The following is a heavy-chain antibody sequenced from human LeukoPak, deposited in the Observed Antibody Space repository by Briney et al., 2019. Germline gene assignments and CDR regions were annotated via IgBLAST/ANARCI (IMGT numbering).Heavy chain of an antibody. CDR2: ISTSSSTI. J-gene: IGHJ4*02. Sequence: PGGSLRLSCAASGFSFSSYSMNWVRQAPGKGLEWVSYISTSSSTIYYADSARGRFTISRDNAKNSLYLQRNSLRVEDTADYFCARVSAMGDFDCWGQGTLVTVSS. D-gene: IGHD1-26*01. CDR3: ARVSAMGDFDC. CDR1: GFSFSSYS. V-gene: IGHV3-48*01.